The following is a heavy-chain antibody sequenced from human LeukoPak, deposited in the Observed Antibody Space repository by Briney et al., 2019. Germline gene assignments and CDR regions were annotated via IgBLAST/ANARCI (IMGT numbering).Heavy chain of an antibody. Sequence: SETLSLTCTVSGGSISSSSYYWGWIRQPPGKGLEWIGSIYTSGATNYNPSLKSRVTISVDTSKNQFSLKLSSVTAADTAMYYCARDTHYDFWSGIDSWGQGTPVTVSS. CDR2: IYTSGAT. V-gene: IGHV4-39*07. D-gene: IGHD3-3*01. CDR1: GGSISSSSYY. J-gene: IGHJ4*02. CDR3: ARDTHYDFWSGIDS.